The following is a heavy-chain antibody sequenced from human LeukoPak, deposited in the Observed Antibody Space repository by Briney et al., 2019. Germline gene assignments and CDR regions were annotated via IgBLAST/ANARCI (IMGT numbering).Heavy chain of an antibody. D-gene: IGHD6-19*01. CDR1: GFTVSSNY. CDR2: VYSGGST. J-gene: IGHJ4*02. Sequence: GGSLRLSCAASGFTVSSNYMSWVRQAPGKGLEWVSVVYSGGSTYYADSVKGRFTISRDNAKNSLYLQMNSLRAEDTALYYCAKDIAVAKGYFDYWGQGTLVTVSS. V-gene: IGHV3-53*05. CDR3: AKDIAVAKGYFDY.